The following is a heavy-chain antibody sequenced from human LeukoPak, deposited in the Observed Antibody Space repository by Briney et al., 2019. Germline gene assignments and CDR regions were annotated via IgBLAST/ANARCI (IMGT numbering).Heavy chain of an antibody. V-gene: IGHV1-2*02. CDR1: GYTFTGYY. CDR2: INPNSGGT. D-gene: IGHD6-13*01. J-gene: IGHJ6*03. Sequence: GASVKVSCKASGYTFTGYYMHWVRQAPGQGLEWMGWINPNSGGTNYAQKFQGRVTMTRDTSISTAYMELSRLRSDDTAVYYCARGAARQQLHYYYYYYMDVWGKGTTVTVSS. CDR3: ARGAARQQLHYYYYYYMDV.